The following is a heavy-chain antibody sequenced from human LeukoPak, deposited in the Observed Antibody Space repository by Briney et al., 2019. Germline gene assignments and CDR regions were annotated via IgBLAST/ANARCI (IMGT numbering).Heavy chain of an antibody. Sequence: ASVKVSCKASGYTFTSYGISWVRRAPGQGLEWMGWISAYNGNTDYAQKLQGRVTMTTDTSTSTAYMELRGLRSDDMAVYYCAREHYYGSGSFPVSFDYWGQGALVTVSS. J-gene: IGHJ4*02. D-gene: IGHD3-10*01. CDR2: ISAYNGNT. CDR3: AREHYYGSGSFPVSFDY. V-gene: IGHV1-18*03. CDR1: GYTFTSYG.